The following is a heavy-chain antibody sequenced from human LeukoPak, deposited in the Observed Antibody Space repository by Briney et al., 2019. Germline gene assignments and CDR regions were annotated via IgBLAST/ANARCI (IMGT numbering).Heavy chain of an antibody. D-gene: IGHD3-10*01. Sequence: PSETLSLTCTVSGGSISSYYWSWIRQPPGKGLEWIGYIYYSGSTNYNPSLKSRVTISVDTSKNQFSLKLTSVTAADTAFYYCARGNDFYGSGRQSYFDPWGQGTLVTVSS. CDR1: GGSISSYY. CDR3: ARGNDFYGSGRQSYFDP. V-gene: IGHV4-59*01. J-gene: IGHJ5*02. CDR2: IYYSGST.